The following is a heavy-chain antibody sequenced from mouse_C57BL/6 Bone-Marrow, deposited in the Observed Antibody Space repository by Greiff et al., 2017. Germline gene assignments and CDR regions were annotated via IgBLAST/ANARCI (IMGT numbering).Heavy chain of an antibody. CDR2: SRNKANDYTT. J-gene: IGHJ3*01. V-gene: IGHV7-1*01. Sequence: EVMLVESGGGLVQSGRSLRLSCATSGFTFSDFYMEWVRQAPGKGLEWIAASRNKANDYTTEYSASVKGRFIVSRDTSQSILYLQMNALRAEDTAIYYCARDAKKDYYGSRAYWGQGTLVTVSA. CDR1: GFTFSDFY. CDR3: ARDAKKDYYGSRAY. D-gene: IGHD1-1*01.